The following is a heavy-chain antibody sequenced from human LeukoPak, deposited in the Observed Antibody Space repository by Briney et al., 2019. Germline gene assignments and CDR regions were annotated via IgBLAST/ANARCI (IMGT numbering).Heavy chain of an antibody. D-gene: IGHD6-19*01. J-gene: IGHJ4*02. Sequence: GESLRLSCGASGLTVSSYGMSWVRQAPGKGLVWVSRINSDGSSTSNADSVKGRFTISRDNAKNTLYLQMNSLRAEDTAVYYCARSQYSSSYHDYWGQGTLVTVSS. CDR1: GLTVSSYG. CDR3: ARSQYSSSYHDY. V-gene: IGHV3-74*01. CDR2: INSDGSST.